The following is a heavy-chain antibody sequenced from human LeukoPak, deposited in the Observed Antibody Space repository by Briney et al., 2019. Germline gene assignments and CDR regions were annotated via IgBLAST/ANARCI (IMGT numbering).Heavy chain of an antibody. J-gene: IGHJ4*02. V-gene: IGHV3-21*01. D-gene: IGHD1-26*01. CDR1: GFTFSSHS. Sequence: GRSLRLSCAASGFTFSSHSMHWVRQAPGKGLGWVSSISSSSTYIYYADSMKGRFTISRDNAKNSLYLQMNSLRAEDTAVYYCARDLSVGAKPDLGFDYWGQGSLVTVSS. CDR3: ARDLSVGAKPDLGFDY. CDR2: ISSSSTYI.